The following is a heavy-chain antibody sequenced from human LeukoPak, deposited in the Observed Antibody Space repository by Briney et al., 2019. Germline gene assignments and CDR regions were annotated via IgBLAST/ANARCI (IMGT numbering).Heavy chain of an antibody. CDR2: INPSGGST. CDR3: ARDGHSYGYAHFFDY. V-gene: IGHV1-46*03. Sequence: ASVKVSCKASGYTFTSYYMHWLRQAPGQGLEWMGIINPSGGSTSYAQKFQGRVTMTRDTSTSTVYMELSSLRSEDTAVYYCARDGHSYGYAHFFDYWGQGTLVTVSS. D-gene: IGHD5-18*01. CDR1: GYTFTSYY. J-gene: IGHJ4*02.